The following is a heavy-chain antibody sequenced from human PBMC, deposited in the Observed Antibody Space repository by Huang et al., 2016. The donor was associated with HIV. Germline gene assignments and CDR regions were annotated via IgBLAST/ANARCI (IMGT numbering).Heavy chain of an antibody. CDR3: ARGGFNYGSFWDS. Sequence: QVQLQESGPGLVKPSETVSVTCTVSDDVTCNSYWSWIRQSPGRGLEWLGYISYTGTSNYNPSLKSRVTISLATSKNQFSLTLSAVTAADTAVYFCARGGFNYGSFWDSWGQGTLVTVSS. J-gene: IGHJ5*01. CDR2: ISYTGTS. V-gene: IGHV4-59*01. CDR1: DDVTCNSY. D-gene: IGHD5-18*01.